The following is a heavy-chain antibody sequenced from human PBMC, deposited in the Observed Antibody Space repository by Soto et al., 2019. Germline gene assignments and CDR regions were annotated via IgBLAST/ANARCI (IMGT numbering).Heavy chain of an antibody. V-gene: IGHV3-23*01. CDR1: GFTFGSYA. CDR2: ISGSGGST. Sequence: PGGSLRLSCAASGFTFGSYAMSWVRQAPGKGLEWVSAISGSGGSTYYADSVKGRFTISRDNSKNTLYLQMNSLRAEEPAVYYWAKEEGYSYGPSAGFAYWGKGTLVTVSS. J-gene: IGHJ4*02. CDR3: AKEEGYSYGPSAGFAY. D-gene: IGHD5-18*01.